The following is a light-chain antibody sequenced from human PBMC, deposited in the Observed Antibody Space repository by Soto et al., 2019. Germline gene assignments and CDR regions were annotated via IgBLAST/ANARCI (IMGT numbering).Light chain of an antibody. CDR3: CSYTTTNTVV. CDR2: EVS. Sequence: QSALTQPASVSGSPGQSITISCTGTSSNIGGYNYVSWYQQHPGKAPKLIIFEVSSRPSEVSNRFSGSKSGNTASLTISGLQAEDEADYYCCSYTTTNTVVFGGGTKLTVL. J-gene: IGLJ2*01. CDR1: SSNIGGYNY. V-gene: IGLV2-14*01.